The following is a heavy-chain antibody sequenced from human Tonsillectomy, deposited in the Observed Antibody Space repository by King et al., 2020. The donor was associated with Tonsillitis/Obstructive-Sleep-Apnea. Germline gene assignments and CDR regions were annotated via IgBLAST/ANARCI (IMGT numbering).Heavy chain of an antibody. V-gene: IGHV4-39*01. D-gene: IGHD3-9*01. CDR1: GGSVSSSRYY. Sequence: LQLQESGPGLVKPSETLSLSCTVSGGSVSSSRYYWGWIRQPQGKGLEWIGTIYQNGDTYYNPSLKSRVNVSIDTSENQFSLKLNSVTAGDTAVYYCARHSPDMDNYYYYMDVWGKGTTVTVSS. J-gene: IGHJ6*03. CDR3: ARHSPDMDNYYYYMDV. CDR2: IYQNGDT.